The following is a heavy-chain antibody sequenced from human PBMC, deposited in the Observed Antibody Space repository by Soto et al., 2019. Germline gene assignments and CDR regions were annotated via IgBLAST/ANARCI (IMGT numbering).Heavy chain of an antibody. CDR3: ARLGFFGAGSIHYYYGLDV. V-gene: IGHV5-51*01. J-gene: IGHJ6*02. CDR1: GYSFTSYW. CDR2: IYPGDSDT. D-gene: IGHD3-3*01. Sequence: GESLKISCNGSGYSFTSYWIGWVRQMPGKGLEWMGIIYPGDSDTRYSPSFQGQVTISADKSISTAYLQWSSLKASDTAMYYCARLGFFGAGSIHYYYGLDVWDQGTTLTVS.